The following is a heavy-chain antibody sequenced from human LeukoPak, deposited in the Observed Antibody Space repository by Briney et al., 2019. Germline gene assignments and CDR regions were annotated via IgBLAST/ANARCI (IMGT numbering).Heavy chain of an antibody. Sequence: SETLSLTCTVSGGSISSYYWSWIRQPPGKGLEWIGYIYYSGSTNYNPSLKSRVTISVDTSKNQFSLKLSSVTAADTAVYYCARLRRGWNAVPVPDYWGQGTLVTVSS. CDR1: GGSISSYY. CDR3: ARLRRGWNAVPVPDY. D-gene: IGHD1-1*01. V-gene: IGHV4-59*08. J-gene: IGHJ4*02. CDR2: IYYSGST.